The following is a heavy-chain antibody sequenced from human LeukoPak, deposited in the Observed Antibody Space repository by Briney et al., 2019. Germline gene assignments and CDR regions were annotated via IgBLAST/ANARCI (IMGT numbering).Heavy chain of an antibody. J-gene: IGHJ6*02. Sequence: ASVKVSCEASGYTFTSYDINWVRQATGQGLEWMGWMNPNSGNTGYAQKFQGRVTMTRNTSISTAYMELSSLRSEDTAVYYCARGVRFLEWLSSNYYYGMDVWGQGTTVTVSS. CDR1: GYTFTSYD. CDR3: ARGVRFLEWLSSNYYYGMDV. D-gene: IGHD3-3*01. V-gene: IGHV1-8*01. CDR2: MNPNSGNT.